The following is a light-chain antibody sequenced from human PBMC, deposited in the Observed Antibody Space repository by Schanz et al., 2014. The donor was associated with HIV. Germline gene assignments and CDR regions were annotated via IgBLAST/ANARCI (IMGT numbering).Light chain of an antibody. CDR3: QQYNNWLMYT. CDR1: QSIRSN. Sequence: EMVMTQSPVTLSVSPGEGATLSCRASQSIRSNLAWYQQKPGQAPRLLIYGASTRATGIPARFSGSGSGTEFTLTISSLQSEDFAVYYCQQYNNWLMYTFGQGTKLEIK. J-gene: IGKJ2*01. CDR2: GAS. V-gene: IGKV3-15*01.